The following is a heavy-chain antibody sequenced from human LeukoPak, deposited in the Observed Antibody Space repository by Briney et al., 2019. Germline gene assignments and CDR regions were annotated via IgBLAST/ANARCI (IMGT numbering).Heavy chain of an antibody. Sequence: GGSLRLSCAASGFIFDDYTFHWVRQAPGKGLEWGSLLSRDGGSTYYADSVKGRFTISRDNSKNSLYLQMNSLRTEDTALHYCTKDRYCTTTFCPLDYWGQGTLVTVSS. CDR2: LSRDGGST. V-gene: IGHV3-43*01. D-gene: IGHD2-8*01. CDR3: TKDRYCTTTFCPLDY. J-gene: IGHJ4*02. CDR1: GFIFDDYT.